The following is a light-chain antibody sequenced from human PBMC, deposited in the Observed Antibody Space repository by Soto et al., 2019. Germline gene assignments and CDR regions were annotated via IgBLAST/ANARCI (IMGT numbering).Light chain of an antibody. V-gene: IGLV2-23*02. CDR2: EVN. CDR3: CSYAGRSNVV. J-gene: IGLJ2*01. CDR1: SGDVGTYNL. Sequence: QSVLTQPASVSGPPGQSITISCTGTSGDVGTYNLVSWYQQHPGRAPKLIIFEVNKRPSGVSNRLSGSKSGNTASLAISGLQADDEADYHCCSYAGRSNVVCGGGTQLTVL.